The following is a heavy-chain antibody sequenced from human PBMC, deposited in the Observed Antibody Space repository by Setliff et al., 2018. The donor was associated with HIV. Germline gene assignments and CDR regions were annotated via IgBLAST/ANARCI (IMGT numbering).Heavy chain of an antibody. CDR3: ARDVGGPYYYDSSGPPYYYYGMDV. D-gene: IGHD3-22*01. CDR1: GFTFSSYT. V-gene: IGHV3-23*01. J-gene: IGHJ6*02. Sequence: PGGSLRLSCAISGFTFSSYTMHWVRQAPGKGLEGVSTISDGVERTYYADSVKGRFSISRDDSKNTLYLQMNSLRAEDTAVYYCARDVGGPYYYDSSGPPYYYYGMDVWGQGTTVTVSS. CDR2: ISDGVERT.